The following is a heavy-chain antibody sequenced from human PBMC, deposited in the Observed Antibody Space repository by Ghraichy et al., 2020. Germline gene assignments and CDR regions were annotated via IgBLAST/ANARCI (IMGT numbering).Heavy chain of an antibody. D-gene: IGHD6-13*01. Sequence: LSLTCAVYGGSFSGYYWSWIRQPPGKGLEWIGEINHSGSTNYNPSLKSRVTISVDTSKNQFSLKLSSVTAADTAVYYCARVRSGIAAAGLDYWGQGTLVTVSS. V-gene: IGHV4-34*01. CDR2: INHSGST. CDR3: ARVRSGIAAAGLDY. J-gene: IGHJ4*02. CDR1: GGSFSGYY.